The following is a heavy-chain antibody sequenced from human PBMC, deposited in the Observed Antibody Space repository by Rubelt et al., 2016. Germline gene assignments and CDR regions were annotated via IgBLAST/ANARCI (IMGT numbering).Heavy chain of an antibody. CDR3: ARDRRGDFWSGYLASS. V-gene: IGHV3-69-1*01. D-gene: IGHD3-3*01. CDR2: ISSSSTI. Sequence: GWVSYISSSSTIYYADSVKGRFTISRDNSKNTLYLQMNSLRAEDTAVYYCARDRRGDFWSGYLASSWGQGTLVTVSS. J-gene: IGHJ5*02.